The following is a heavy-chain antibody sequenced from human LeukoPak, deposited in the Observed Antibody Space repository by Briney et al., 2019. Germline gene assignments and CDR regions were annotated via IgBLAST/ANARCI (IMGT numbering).Heavy chain of an antibody. Sequence: ASVKVSCKACGYTFTGYYIHWVRQAPGQGLEWMGRINSNSANTNYAQKFQGRVTMTRDTSISTAYMELSRLRSDDTAVYYCARALIRDAFDIWGQGTMVTVSS. J-gene: IGHJ3*02. CDR1: GYTFTGYY. V-gene: IGHV1-2*06. CDR3: ARALIRDAFDI. CDR2: INSNSANT.